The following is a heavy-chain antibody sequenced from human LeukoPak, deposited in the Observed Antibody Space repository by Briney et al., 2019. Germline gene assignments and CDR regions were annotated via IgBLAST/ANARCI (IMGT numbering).Heavy chain of an antibody. CDR1: GITFSNYA. CDR3: AKDQGRAPYYFDY. CDR2: ISGSAHKI. J-gene: IGHJ4*02. Sequence: GGSLRLSCVASGITFSNYAVSWVRQAPEKGLDWVSVISGSAHKIRYADSVKGRFTISRDNSKNTLYLQMNSLRAEDTAVYYCAKDQGRAPYYFDYWGQGTLVTVSS. V-gene: IGHV3-23*01.